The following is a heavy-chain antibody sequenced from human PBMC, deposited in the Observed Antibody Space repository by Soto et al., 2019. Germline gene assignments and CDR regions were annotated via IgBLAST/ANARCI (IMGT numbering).Heavy chain of an antibody. CDR1: LRTFRSYG. CDR2: ISYDGSNK. J-gene: IGHJ4*02. Sequence: FLRLSSAASLRTFRSYGMHWVRQSPGKGLEWVAVISYDGSNKYYADSVKGRFTISRDNSKNTLYLQMNSLRAEDTAVYYCAGGTRLSSGWYYWGQGTLVTGSS. V-gene: IGHV3-30*03. CDR3: AGGTRLSSGWYY. D-gene: IGHD6-19*01.